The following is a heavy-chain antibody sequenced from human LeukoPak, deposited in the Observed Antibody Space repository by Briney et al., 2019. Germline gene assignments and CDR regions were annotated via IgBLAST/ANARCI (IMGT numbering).Heavy chain of an antibody. V-gene: IGHV1-24*01. D-gene: IGHD3-3*01. J-gene: IGHJ4*02. CDR2: FDVAETDT. CDR1: GYTVSELS. Sequence: GASVKVSCKVSGYTVSELSMHWVRQAHGKGLEWMGGFDVAETDTIYAQKFQGRVTMTEDTSSGTAYMELNSLTSEDTAVYYCSSSGVEEWQGLHFWGQGTLVTVSS. CDR3: SSSGVEEWQGLHF.